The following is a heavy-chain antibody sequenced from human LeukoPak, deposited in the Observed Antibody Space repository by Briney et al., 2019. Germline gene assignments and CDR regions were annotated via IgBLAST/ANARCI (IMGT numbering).Heavy chain of an antibody. CDR3: ARDPHYGATDH. CDR1: GFSFSSSW. CDR2: MNPDGTTK. D-gene: IGHD4-17*01. Sequence: GGSLRLSCAAPGFSFSSSWMSWVRLAPGIGLEWVADMNPDGTTKYYVDSVKGRFTISRDNAKNLLYLQMNSLRVEDTAVYYCARDPHYGATDHWGQGTLVTVSS. J-gene: IGHJ4*02. V-gene: IGHV3-7*01.